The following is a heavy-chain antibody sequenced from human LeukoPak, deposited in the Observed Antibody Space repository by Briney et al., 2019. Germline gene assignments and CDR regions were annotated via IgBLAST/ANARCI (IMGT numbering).Heavy chain of an antibody. D-gene: IGHD3-9*01. V-gene: IGHV1-2*02. J-gene: IGHJ3*02. CDR2: INVDRGGT. CDR3: ARGRCCKYDILTGYPNDAFDI. CDR1: GYTFAGYY. Sequence: GASVKVSCKASGYTFAGYYMHWVRQAPGQGLEWMGWINVDRGGTNSAQKFQGRVTVTRDMSINTVYMELSRLTSDDTAVYYCARGRCCKYDILTGYPNDAFDIWGQGTMVTVSS.